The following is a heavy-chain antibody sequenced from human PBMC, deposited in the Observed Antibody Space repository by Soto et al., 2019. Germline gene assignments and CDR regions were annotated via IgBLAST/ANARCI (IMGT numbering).Heavy chain of an antibody. CDR1: GDSISTFY. CDR2: VYYTGST. CDR3: ARGRTVRNYADDSSDYFYFFDY. Sequence: SETLSLTCTVSGDSISTFYWGWMRQSPGKELEWVGYVYYTGSTNYNPSLKSRVTISVDRSKNQFSLKLTSANAADTAVYYCARGRTVRNYADDSSDYFYFFDYWGQGTQVTVSS. J-gene: IGHJ4*02. D-gene: IGHD3-22*01. V-gene: IGHV4-59*01.